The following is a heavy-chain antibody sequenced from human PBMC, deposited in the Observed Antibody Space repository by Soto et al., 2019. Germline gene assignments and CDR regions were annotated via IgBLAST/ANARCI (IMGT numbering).Heavy chain of an antibody. Sequence: SETLSLTCAVYGGSFSGYYWGWIRQPPGMGLEWIGEIHHSGSTNYNPSLESRVTISEDTSKKQFSLLMSSVTAADTAVYYCARYCSSSSCYGVFDYWGQGTLVTVSS. CDR1: GGSFSGYY. CDR2: IHHSGST. D-gene: IGHD2-2*01. CDR3: ARYCSSSSCYGVFDY. V-gene: IGHV4-34*01. J-gene: IGHJ4*02.